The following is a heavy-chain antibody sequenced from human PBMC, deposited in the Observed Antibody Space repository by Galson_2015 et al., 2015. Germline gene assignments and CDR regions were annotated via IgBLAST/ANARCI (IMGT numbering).Heavy chain of an antibody. CDR2: INPNSGGS. V-gene: IGHV1-2*06. CDR3: ARGLLFSTSPVGY. CDR1: GYTFTDYY. Sequence: SLKVCCKASGYTFTDYYIHWVRQAPGQGLEWMGRINPNSGGSNYAQKFQGRVTMTRDTSISTVYMEVSRLGSDDTAVYFRARGLLFSTSPVGYWGQGTLVTVSS. J-gene: IGHJ4*02. D-gene: IGHD6-6*01.